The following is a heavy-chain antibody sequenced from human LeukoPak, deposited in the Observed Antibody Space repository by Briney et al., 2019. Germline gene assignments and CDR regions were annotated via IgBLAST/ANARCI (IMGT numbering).Heavy chain of an antibody. J-gene: IGHJ4*02. Sequence: GASVKVSCKASGYTFTNYAMHWVRQAPGQRLEWMGWINAGNGNTKYSQKFQGRVTITRDASASTAYMELSSLRSEDTAVYYCARGIGSSSWHPFDYWGQGTLVTVSS. CDR1: GYTFTNYA. CDR3: ARGIGSSSWHPFDY. D-gene: IGHD6-13*01. CDR2: INAGNGNT. V-gene: IGHV1-3*01.